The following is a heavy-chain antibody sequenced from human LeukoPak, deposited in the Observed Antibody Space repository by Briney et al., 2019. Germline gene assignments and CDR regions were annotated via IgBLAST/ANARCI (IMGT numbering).Heavy chain of an antibody. D-gene: IGHD3-10*01. V-gene: IGHV4-34*01. J-gene: IGHJ5*02. Sequence: SETLSLTCAVYGGSFSGYYWSWIRQPPGKGLEWIGEINHSGSTNYNPSLKSRVTISVDTSKNQFSLKLSSVTAADTAVYYCASQGRLLWFGAWGQGTLVTVSS. CDR2: INHSGST. CDR1: GGSFSGYY. CDR3: ASQGRLLWFGA.